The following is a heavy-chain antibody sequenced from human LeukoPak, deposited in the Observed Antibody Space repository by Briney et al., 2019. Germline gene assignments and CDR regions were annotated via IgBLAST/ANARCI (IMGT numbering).Heavy chain of an antibody. CDR3: ARIYSSGWYQGERFDY. CDR2: INSDGSST. CDR1: GFTFSSYW. D-gene: IGHD6-19*01. V-gene: IGHV3-74*01. Sequence: PGGSLRLSCAASGFTFSSYWMPWVRQAPGKGLVWVSRINSDGSSTSYADSVKGRFTISRDNAKNTLYLQTNSLRAEDTAVYYCARIYSSGWYQGERFDYWGQGTLVTVSS. J-gene: IGHJ4*02.